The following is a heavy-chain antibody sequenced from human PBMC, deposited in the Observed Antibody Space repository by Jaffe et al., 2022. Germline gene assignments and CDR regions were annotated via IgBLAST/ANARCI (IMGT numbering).Heavy chain of an antibody. CDR1: GGSISSSSYY. CDR3: ARWNGDYVSLDY. J-gene: IGHJ4*02. D-gene: IGHD4-17*01. Sequence: QLQLQESGPGLVKPSETLSLTCTVSGGSISSSSYYWGWIRQPPGKGLEWIGSIYYSGSTYYNPSLKSRVTISVDTSKNQFSLKLSSVTAADTAVYYCARWNGDYVSLDYWGQGTLVTVSS. CDR2: IYYSGST. V-gene: IGHV4-39*01.